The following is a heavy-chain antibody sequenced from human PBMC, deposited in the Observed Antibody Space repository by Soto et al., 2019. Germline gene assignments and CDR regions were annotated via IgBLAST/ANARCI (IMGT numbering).Heavy chain of an antibody. Sequence: QVQLQESGPGLVKPSQTLSLTCTVSGGSISSGGYYWSWIRQHPGKGLEWIGYIYYSGSTYYNPSLQRRVTISVDTSKNQFSLKLSSVTAADTAVYYCARGGRGSCYGCWFDPWGQGTLVTVSS. CDR1: GGSISSGGYY. CDR2: IYYSGST. CDR3: ARGGRGSCYGCWFDP. J-gene: IGHJ5*02. D-gene: IGHD2-15*01. V-gene: IGHV4-31*03.